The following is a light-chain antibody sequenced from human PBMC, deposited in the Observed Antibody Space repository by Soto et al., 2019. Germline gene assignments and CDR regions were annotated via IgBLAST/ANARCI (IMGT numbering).Light chain of an antibody. J-gene: IGLJ1*01. Sequence: QSALTQPASVSGSPGQSITISCPGTSSDVGGYNYVSWYQQHPGKAPKLLIYDDSNRPSGVPDRFSGSKSGTSASLAITGLQAEDEADYYCQSYDSSLSGSVFGTGTKVTVL. V-gene: IGLV2-14*01. CDR2: DDS. CDR1: SSDVGGYNY. CDR3: QSYDSSLSGSV.